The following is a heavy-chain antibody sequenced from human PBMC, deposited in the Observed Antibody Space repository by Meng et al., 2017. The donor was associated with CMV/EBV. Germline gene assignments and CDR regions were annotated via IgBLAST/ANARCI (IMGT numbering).Heavy chain of an antibody. Sequence: GESLKISCAASGFTFSSYWMSWVRQAPGKGLEWVANIKQDGSEKYYVDAVKGRFTISRDNAKNSLYLQMKSLRAEDTAVYYCARGWLLGFDYWGQGTLVTVSS. J-gene: IGHJ4*02. CDR3: ARGWLLGFDY. D-gene: IGHD2-15*01. V-gene: IGHV3-7*04. CDR2: IKQDGSEK. CDR1: GFTFSSYW.